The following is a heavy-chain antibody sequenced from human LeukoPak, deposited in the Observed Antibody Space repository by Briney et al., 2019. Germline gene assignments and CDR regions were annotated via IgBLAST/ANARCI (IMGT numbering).Heavy chain of an antibody. CDR3: VKEGNGGNSYDS. Sequence: GGSLRLSCAASGFTFDGYAMHWVRQAPGKGLEWVSGISWRSDIIDYADSVKGRFTISRDNAKSSLYLQMNSLRVEDTALYYCVKEGNGGNSYDSWGQGTLVTVSS. V-gene: IGHV3-9*01. CDR1: GFTFDGYA. D-gene: IGHD4-23*01. J-gene: IGHJ4*02. CDR2: ISWRSDII.